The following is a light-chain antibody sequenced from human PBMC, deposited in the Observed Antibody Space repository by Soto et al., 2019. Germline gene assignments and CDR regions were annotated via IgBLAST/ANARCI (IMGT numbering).Light chain of an antibody. J-gene: IGKJ1*01. V-gene: IGKV4-1*01. CDR1: QSVVYSSNNKNY. CDR2: WAS. Sequence: DIVMTQSPDSLAVSLGERAIINCKSSQSVVYSSNNKNYVAWYQQKPRQPPKLLIYWASTRESGVPDRFSGSGSGTDFTLTISSLQAEDVAVYYCQQYYSTPLAFGQGTKVEIK. CDR3: QQYYSTPLA.